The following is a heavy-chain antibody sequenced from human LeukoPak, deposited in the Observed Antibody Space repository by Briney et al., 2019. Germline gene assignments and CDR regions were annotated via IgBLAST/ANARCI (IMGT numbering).Heavy chain of an antibody. CDR2: IYHSGST. D-gene: IGHD1-26*01. V-gene: IGHV4-38-2*02. CDR1: GYSISSGYY. Sequence: PSETLSLTCTVSGYSISSGYYWGWIRQPPGKGLEWIGSIYHSGSTYYNPSLKSRVTISVDTSKNQFSLKLSSVTAADTAVYYCARDLRWELLGYYGMDVWGQGTTVTVSS. CDR3: ARDLRWELLGYYGMDV. J-gene: IGHJ6*02.